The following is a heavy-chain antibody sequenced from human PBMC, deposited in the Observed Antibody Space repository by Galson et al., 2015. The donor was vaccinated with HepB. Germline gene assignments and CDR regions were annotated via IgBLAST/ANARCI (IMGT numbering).Heavy chain of an antibody. D-gene: IGHD3-3*01. CDR3: AKDRHSTFGVVILCGFDP. Sequence: SLRLSCAASGFTFSSYAMSWVRQAPGKGLEWVSAISGSGGSTYYADSVKGRFTISRDNSKNTLYLQMNSLRAKDTAVYYCAKDRHSTFGVVILCGFDPWVPGTLVPVSS. CDR1: GFTFSSYA. V-gene: IGHV3-23*01. J-gene: IGHJ5*02. CDR2: ISGSGGST.